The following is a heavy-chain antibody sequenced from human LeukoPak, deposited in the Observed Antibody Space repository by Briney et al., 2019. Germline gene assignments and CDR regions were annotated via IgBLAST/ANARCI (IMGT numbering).Heavy chain of an antibody. CDR3: AKSRLGVRGIDY. D-gene: IGHD3-16*01. V-gene: IGHV3-21*04. CDR1: GFTFSSYS. CDR2: ISSSSSYI. J-gene: IGHJ4*02. Sequence: GGSLRLSCAASGFTFSSYSMNWVRQAPGKGLEWVSSISSSSSYIYYADSVKGRFTISRDNSKNTLYLQMNSLRAEDTAVYYCAKSRLGVRGIDYWGQGTLVTVSS.